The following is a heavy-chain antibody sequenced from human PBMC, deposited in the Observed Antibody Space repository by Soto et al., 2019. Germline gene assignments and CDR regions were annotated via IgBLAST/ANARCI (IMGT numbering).Heavy chain of an antibody. J-gene: IGHJ5*02. CDR3: ARVPDR. CDR1: GGSFSGYY. V-gene: IGHV4-34*01. Sequence: SEALSLTCAVYGGSFSGYYWSWIRQPPGKGLEWIGYIYHSGSTYYNPSLKSRVTISVDRSKNQFSLKLSSVTAADTAVYYCARVPDRWGQGTLVTVSS. D-gene: IGHD2-2*01. CDR2: IYHSGST.